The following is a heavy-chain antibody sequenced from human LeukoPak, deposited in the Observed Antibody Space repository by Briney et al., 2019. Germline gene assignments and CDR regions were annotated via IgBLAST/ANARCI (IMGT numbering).Heavy chain of an antibody. Sequence: SGGSLRLSCAASGFTFSNHGMNWVRQAPGKGLEWVSSISSSGSYIYYADSVKGRFTISRDNAKNSLYLQMNSLRAEDTAVYYCARDRVSMIRGVTAFDYWGQGTRVTVSS. CDR1: GFTFSNHG. CDR3: ARDRVSMIRGVTAFDY. CDR2: ISSSGSYI. D-gene: IGHD3-10*01. V-gene: IGHV3-21*01. J-gene: IGHJ4*02.